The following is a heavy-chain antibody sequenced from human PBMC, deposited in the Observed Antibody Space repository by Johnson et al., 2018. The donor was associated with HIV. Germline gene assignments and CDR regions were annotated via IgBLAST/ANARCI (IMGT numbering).Heavy chain of an antibody. J-gene: IGHJ3*02. Sequence: VQLVESGGGVVQPGRSLRLSCAASEFTFSNYAMHWVRQAPGKGLEWVAVVPDDGDNKYYADSVKGRFTISRDNAKNSLYLQMNSLRAEDTALYYCAKDRALAAAGWPSDAFDIWGQGTMVTVSS. CDR3: AKDRALAAAGWPSDAFDI. CDR1: EFTFSNYA. D-gene: IGHD6-13*01. CDR2: VPDDGDNK. V-gene: IGHV3-30-3*01.